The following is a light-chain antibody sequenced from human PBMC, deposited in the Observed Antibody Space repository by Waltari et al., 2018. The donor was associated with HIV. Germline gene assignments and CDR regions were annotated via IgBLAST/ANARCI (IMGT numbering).Light chain of an antibody. CDR3: RSYSRTNTWV. J-gene: IGLJ3*02. CDR1: TCDICTYDT. Sequence: QSALTQPDSVSGSPGPSLTISCTGTTCDICTYDTFSWYQQHPGKAPKLIIFAVNNRPSGISDRFSGSKSANVASLSISGLQAADEADYYCRSYSRTNTWVFGGGTRLTVL. V-gene: IGLV2-14*01. CDR2: AVN.